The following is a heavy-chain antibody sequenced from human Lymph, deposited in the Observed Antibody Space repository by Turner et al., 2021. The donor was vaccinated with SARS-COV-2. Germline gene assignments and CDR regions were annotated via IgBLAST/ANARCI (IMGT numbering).Heavy chain of an antibody. CDR1: GFTFSSFA. CDR3: ARGLSGNYYFFDY. V-gene: IGHV3-30-3*01. Sequence: QVQLAESGGGVVQPGRSLRLSCAASGFTFSSFAMHWVRQAPGKGLEWVALISYDGGNKYYAESVKGRFTISRDNSKNTLYLYMNSLRAEDTAVYYCARGLSGNYYFFDYWGQGTLVTVSS. CDR2: ISYDGGNK. D-gene: IGHD1-26*01. J-gene: IGHJ4*02.